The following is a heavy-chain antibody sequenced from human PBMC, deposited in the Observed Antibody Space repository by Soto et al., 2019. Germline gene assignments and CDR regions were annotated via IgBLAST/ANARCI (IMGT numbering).Heavy chain of an antibody. Sequence: QVQLQESGPGLVKPWETLTLTCNVSGGSISSLYLSWLRQSPGNGLEWIGDIYYRGTTNYNPSLKSRATISVDTSSSQFSVKMSSVTAADAAVYYCARLMGVSTHPSDYYFDYWGQGTLVTVSS. V-gene: IGHV4-59*11. CDR2: IYYRGTT. CDR1: GGSISSLY. D-gene: IGHD2-8*01. J-gene: IGHJ4*02. CDR3: ARLMGVSTHPSDYYFDY.